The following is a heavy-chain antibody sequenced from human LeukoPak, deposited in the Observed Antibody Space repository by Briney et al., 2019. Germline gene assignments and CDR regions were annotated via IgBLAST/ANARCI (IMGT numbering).Heavy chain of an antibody. Sequence: GASVKVSCKASGYTFTSYGISWVRQAPGQGLEWMGWISAYNGNTNYAQKLQGSVTMTTDTSTSTAYMELRSLRSDDTAVYYCAIAPNYYDSSGYKIDYWGQGTLVTVSS. CDR3: AIAPNYYDSSGYKIDY. CDR1: GYTFTSYG. D-gene: IGHD3-22*01. CDR2: ISAYNGNT. J-gene: IGHJ4*02. V-gene: IGHV1-18*01.